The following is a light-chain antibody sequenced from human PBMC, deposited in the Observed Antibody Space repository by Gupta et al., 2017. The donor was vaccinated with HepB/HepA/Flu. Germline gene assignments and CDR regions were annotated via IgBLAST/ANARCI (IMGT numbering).Light chain of an antibody. CDR3: QQYYSTPS. V-gene: IGKV4-1*01. Sequence: DSLLTQCSASLAVPLGATASTNCKSRRNVFYSSNNKNYLAWYQLKPGQPPKVLPYWASTREAGVPDRFSGSGSGTDFTLTISSLQAEDVAVYYCQQYYSTPSFGGGTKVEI. CDR1: RNVFYSSNNKNY. CDR2: WAS. J-gene: IGKJ4*01.